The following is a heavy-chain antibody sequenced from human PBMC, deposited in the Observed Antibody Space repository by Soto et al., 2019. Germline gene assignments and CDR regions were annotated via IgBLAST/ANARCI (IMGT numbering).Heavy chain of an antibody. CDR1: GGSVSSGSYY. Sequence: QVQLQESGPGLVKPSETLSLTCTVSGGSVSSGSYYWSWIRQPPGKGLEWIGNFYYSGSTNYNPSRKSRVTISVDTSKNQFSLKLSSVTAADTVVYYCARGSGYSSGWFLFDPWGQGTLVTVSS. V-gene: IGHV4-61*01. CDR3: ARGSGYSSGWFLFDP. CDR2: FYYSGST. J-gene: IGHJ5*02. D-gene: IGHD6-19*01.